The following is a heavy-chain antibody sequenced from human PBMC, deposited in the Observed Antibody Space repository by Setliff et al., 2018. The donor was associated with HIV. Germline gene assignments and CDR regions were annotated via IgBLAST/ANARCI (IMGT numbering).Heavy chain of an antibody. CDR1: GASISGSY. CDR3: ARHYDSSGYGDYFDD. CDR2: MSLTRDT. Sequence: SETLSLTCTVSGASISGSYWVWIRQPPGKGLEWIGYMSLTRDTKYNPSLNSRVTTSIDTSKNQFSLELRSVTAADTAVYYCARHYDSSGYGDYFDDWGRGILVTVSS. D-gene: IGHD3-22*01. J-gene: IGHJ4*02. V-gene: IGHV4-59*08.